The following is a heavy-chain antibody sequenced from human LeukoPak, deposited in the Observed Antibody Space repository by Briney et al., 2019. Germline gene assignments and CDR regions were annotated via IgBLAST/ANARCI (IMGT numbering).Heavy chain of an antibody. CDR3: ARTTGAHFDY. Sequence: SETLSLPCAVYGGSFSGYYWSWIRQPPGKGLEWIGEINHSGSTNYNPSLKSRVTISVDTSKNQFSLKLSSVTAADTAVYYCARTTGAHFDYWGQGTLVTVSS. CDR1: GGSFSGYY. D-gene: IGHD4-11*01. V-gene: IGHV4-34*01. J-gene: IGHJ4*02. CDR2: INHSGST.